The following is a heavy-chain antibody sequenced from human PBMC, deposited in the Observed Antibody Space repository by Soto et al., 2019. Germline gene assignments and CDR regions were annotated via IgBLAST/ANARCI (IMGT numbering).Heavy chain of an antibody. Sequence: XATLSLTCSVSGDSMRGYHFYWGWIRQAPGKGLEWIGSAYFSGGNTYYSPSLKSRVPISVDTSKNEFSLRLTSLTAADTAVYFCAYGSSSAWIDYWGQGTLVTVS. V-gene: IGHV4-39*01. CDR1: GDSMRGYHFY. CDR3: AYGSSSAWIDY. CDR2: AYFSGGNT. J-gene: IGHJ4*02. D-gene: IGHD6-25*01.